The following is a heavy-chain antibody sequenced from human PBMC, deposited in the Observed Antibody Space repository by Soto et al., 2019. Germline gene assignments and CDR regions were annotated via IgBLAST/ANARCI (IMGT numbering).Heavy chain of an antibody. CDR2: ISAYNGNK. CDR3: AREYGSGSRFDS. Sequence: QVQLVQSGAEVKKPGASVKVSCKASGYTFTSYGISWVRQAPGQGLEWMGWISAYNGNKNYAQKLQGRATMTTDTQTSTAYQELRSVRADDTAVYYCAREYGSGSRFDSCAQGTLVTVSS. J-gene: IGHJ4*02. CDR1: GYTFTSYG. V-gene: IGHV1-18*01. D-gene: IGHD3-10*01.